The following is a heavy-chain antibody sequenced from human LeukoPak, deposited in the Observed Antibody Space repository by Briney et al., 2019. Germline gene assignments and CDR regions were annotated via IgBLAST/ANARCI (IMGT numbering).Heavy chain of an antibody. J-gene: IGHJ4*02. Sequence: PSETLSLTCTVSGGSISSGAYYWSWIHQPPGKGLEWIGHIYYSGSTYYNPSLQSRVSLSVDTSKSQFSLILNSVTAADTAVYYCARGDSSSWSFKIWGQGSLVTVSS. D-gene: IGHD6-13*01. CDR3: ARGDSSSWSFKI. V-gene: IGHV4-30-4*01. CDR2: IYYSGST. CDR1: GGSISSGAYY.